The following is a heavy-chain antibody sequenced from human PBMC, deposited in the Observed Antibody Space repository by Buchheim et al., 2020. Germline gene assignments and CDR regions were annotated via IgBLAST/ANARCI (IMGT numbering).Heavy chain of an antibody. CDR2: ISHDGSNK. CDR3: ARENILTGYYSSGLYYYYGMDV. V-gene: IGHV3-30-3*01. CDR1: GFTFSTYV. Sequence: QVQLVESGGGVVQPGRSLRLSCAVSGFTFSTYVMHWVRQAPGKGLEWVALISHDGSNKNYADSLKGRFTISRDNSKNTLYLKMNSLRAEDTAVYYCARENILTGYYSSGLYYYYGMDVWGQGTT. J-gene: IGHJ6*02. D-gene: IGHD3-9*01.